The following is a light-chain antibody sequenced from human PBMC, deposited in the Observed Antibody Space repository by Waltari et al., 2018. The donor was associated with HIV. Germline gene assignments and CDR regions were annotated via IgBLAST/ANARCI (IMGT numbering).Light chain of an antibody. V-gene: IGKV1-33*01. CDR2: GAS. J-gene: IGKJ2*01. Sequence: IQMTQSPSSLSAFVGDRFSITCQASQDIKQFLNWFQQKPGKAPKLLIFGASNLEIGVPSRFSGSGSGTDFTFTISSLQPEDTGTYFCLQYDNLPYSFGQGTKLEV. CDR3: LQYDNLPYS. CDR1: QDIKQF.